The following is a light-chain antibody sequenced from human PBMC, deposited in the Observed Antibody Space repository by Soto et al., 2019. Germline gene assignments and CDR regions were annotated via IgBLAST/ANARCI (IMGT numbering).Light chain of an antibody. CDR2: DVS. CDR1: SSDVGGYNY. CDR3: SSYTSSSTVV. V-gene: IGLV2-14*01. Sequence: QSALTQPASVSGSPGPSITISCTGTSSDVGGYNYVSWYQQHPGKAPQLMIYDVSNRPSGVSNRFSGSKSGNTAALTISGLKAEDEADYYCSSYTSSSTVVFGGGTKLTVL. J-gene: IGLJ2*01.